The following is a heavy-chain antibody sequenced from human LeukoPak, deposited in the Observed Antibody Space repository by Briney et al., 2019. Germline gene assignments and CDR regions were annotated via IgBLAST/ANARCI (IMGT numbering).Heavy chain of an antibody. D-gene: IGHD3-3*01. CDR3: ARDTDDFQGLDI. CDR1: GFTFSDYY. J-gene: IGHJ3*02. Sequence: GGSLRLSCAASGFTFSDYYMSWIRQAPGKGLEWISYISGSGSTIYYADSVKGRFTISRASTENSLYLQMNSLRVEDTAVYYCARDTDDFQGLDIWGQGTVVTVSS. CDR2: ISGSGSTI. V-gene: IGHV3-11*04.